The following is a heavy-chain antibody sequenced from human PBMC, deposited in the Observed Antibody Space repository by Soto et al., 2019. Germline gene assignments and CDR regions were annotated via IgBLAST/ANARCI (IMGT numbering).Heavy chain of an antibody. CDR1: RFDFSSYE. V-gene: IGHV3-23*01. J-gene: IGHJ4*02. Sequence: GASVKVSCVASRFDFSSYEMSWVRQAAGKGLEWVSRVSLTGDRTNYAGPVKGRFTVSRDNFKNALYLEMDSLRPDDTAIYYCARGGGYCTPTSCAIDSWGRGTPVTVSS. D-gene: IGHD2-8*01. CDR3: ARGGGYCTPTSCAIDS. CDR2: VSLTGDRT.